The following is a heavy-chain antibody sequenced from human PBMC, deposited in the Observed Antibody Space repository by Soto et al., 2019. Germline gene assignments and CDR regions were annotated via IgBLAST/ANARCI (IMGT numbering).Heavy chain of an antibody. J-gene: IGHJ4*02. D-gene: IGHD3-22*01. Sequence: PGGSLRLSCAASGFTFSSYVMHWVLQATGKGLEWVSAIGTAGDTYYPGSVKGRFTISRENAKNSLYLQMNSLRAEDTAVYYCARAPDLNYYDSSGLDYWGQGTLVTV. CDR1: GFTFSSYV. V-gene: IGHV3-13*01. CDR2: IGTAGDT. CDR3: ARAPDLNYYDSSGLDY.